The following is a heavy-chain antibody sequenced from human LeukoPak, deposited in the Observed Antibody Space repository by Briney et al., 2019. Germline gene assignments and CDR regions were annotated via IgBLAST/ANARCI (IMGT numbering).Heavy chain of an antibody. CDR3: ALGYCSGGSCYSEYNY. CDR1: GGTFSSYA. V-gene: IGHV1-69*04. D-gene: IGHD2-15*01. CDR2: IIPILGIA. J-gene: IGHJ4*02. Sequence: GSSVKVSCTASGGTFSSYAISWVRQAPGQELEWMGRIIPILGIANYAQKFQGRVTITADKSTSTAYMELSSLRSEDTAVYYCALGYCSGGSCYSEYNYWGQGTLVTVSS.